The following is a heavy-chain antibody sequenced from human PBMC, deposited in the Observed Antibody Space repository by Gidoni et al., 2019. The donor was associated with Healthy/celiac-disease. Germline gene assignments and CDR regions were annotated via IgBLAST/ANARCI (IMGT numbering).Heavy chain of an antibody. V-gene: IGHV3-21*01. CDR1: RFTFSSYI. Sequence: DVQLVESVGGLVKPRESLRLSYPASRFTFSSYIMSWIRQPPGKGVEWGSSSRSSSSYIYYAGSGKGRFTNSIDNAKNSLYLQMNSLRAEKTAVYYCARDEVITLGGVIVTGYYDYYYGMDVWGQGTTVTVCS. CDR3: ARDEVITLGGVIVTGYYDYYYGMDV. D-gene: IGHD3-16*02. J-gene: IGHJ6*02. CDR2: SRSSSSYI.